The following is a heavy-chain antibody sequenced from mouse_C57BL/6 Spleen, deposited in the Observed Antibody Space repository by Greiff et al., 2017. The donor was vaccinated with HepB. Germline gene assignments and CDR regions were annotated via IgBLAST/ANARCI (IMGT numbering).Heavy chain of an antibody. CDR2: IRNKANNHAT. CDR3: TRPLYDGYFDV. D-gene: IGHD2-3*01. Sequence: EVQGVESGGGLVQPGGSMKLSCAASGFTFSDAWMDWVRQSPEKGLEWVAEIRNKANNHATYYAESVKGRFTISRDDSKSSVYLQMNSLRAEDTGIYYCTRPLYDGYFDVWGTGTTVTVSS. J-gene: IGHJ1*03. V-gene: IGHV6-6*01. CDR1: GFTFSDAW.